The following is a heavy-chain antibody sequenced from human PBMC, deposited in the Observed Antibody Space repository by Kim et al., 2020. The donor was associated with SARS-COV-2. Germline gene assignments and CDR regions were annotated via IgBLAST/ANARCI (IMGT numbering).Heavy chain of an antibody. CDR2: IKQDGSEK. CDR3: ARDPNNYYDSSGYYY. CDR1: GFTFSSYW. Sequence: GGSLRLSCAASGFTFSSYWMSWVRQAPGKGLEWVANIKQDGSEKYYVDSVKGRFTISRDNAKNSLYLQMNSLRAEDTAVYYCARDPNNYYDSSGYYYWGQGTLVTVSS. V-gene: IGHV3-7*01. D-gene: IGHD3-22*01. J-gene: IGHJ4*02.